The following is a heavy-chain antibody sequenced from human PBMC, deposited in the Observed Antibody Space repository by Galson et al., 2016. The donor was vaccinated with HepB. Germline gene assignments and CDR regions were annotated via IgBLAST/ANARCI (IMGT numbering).Heavy chain of an antibody. V-gene: IGHV3-30*04. CDR2: ITSAGDKQ. Sequence: SLRLSCAASGFSFNTYSMHWVRQAPGKGLEWVAAITSAGDKQYYTDSVRGRFTISRDNSKNTLYLQMNSLRAEDTAVYYCAGERPDIAVAAFDYWGQGTLVTVSS. CDR3: AGERPDIAVAAFDY. D-gene: IGHD6-19*01. CDR1: GFSFNTYS. J-gene: IGHJ4*02.